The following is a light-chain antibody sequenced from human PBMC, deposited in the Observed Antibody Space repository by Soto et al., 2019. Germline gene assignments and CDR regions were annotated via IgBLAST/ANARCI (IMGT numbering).Light chain of an antibody. CDR3: QQYDNLPPWT. CDR2: GAS. J-gene: IGKJ1*01. V-gene: IGKV3-15*01. Sequence: EVVMTQSPATLSVSPGERATLSCRASQTVGTYLAWYQHRTGQAPRLLIYGASTRATGVPARFSGSGSGPEFTLTISSLQSEDFAVYFCQQYDNLPPWTFGQGTKVEVK. CDR1: QTVGTY.